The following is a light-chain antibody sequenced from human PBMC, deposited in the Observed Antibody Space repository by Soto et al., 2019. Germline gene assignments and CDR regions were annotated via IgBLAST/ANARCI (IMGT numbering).Light chain of an antibody. J-gene: IGKJ1*01. Sequence: DIQVTQSPSSLSASVGDSVTITCRTSQTISRYLNWYQQKPGKAPKLLIYAASNLQSGVPSRFSGSGSGTDFTLTISSLQPEDFATCYCHQSFTSPWTFGQGTKVDIK. CDR3: HQSFTSPWT. CDR2: AAS. CDR1: QTISRY. V-gene: IGKV1-39*01.